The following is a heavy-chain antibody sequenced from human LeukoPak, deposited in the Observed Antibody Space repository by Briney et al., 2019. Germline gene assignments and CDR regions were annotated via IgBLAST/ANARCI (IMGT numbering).Heavy chain of an antibody. D-gene: IGHD3-22*01. CDR2: ISYDGSNK. CDR1: GFTFSSYG. J-gene: IGHJ5*02. Sequence: GGSLRLSCAASGFTFSSYGMHWVRQAPGKGLEWVAVISYDGSNKYYADSVKGRFTISRDNSKNTLYLQMNSLRAEGTAVYYCAKLTARDSSGPWGQGTLVTVSS. CDR3: AKLTARDSSGP. V-gene: IGHV3-30*18.